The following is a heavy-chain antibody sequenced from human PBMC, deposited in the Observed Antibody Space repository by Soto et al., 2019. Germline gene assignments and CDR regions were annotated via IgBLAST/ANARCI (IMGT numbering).Heavy chain of an antibody. J-gene: IGHJ4*02. V-gene: IGHV3-23*01. CDR3: AKAHSSGYYFFDY. Sequence: EVQLLESGGGLVQPGGSLRLSCAGSGFTLSTNAMSWVRQAPGKGLEWVSGISGSGGSTYYADSVKGRFTISRDNSKNTLYLQMNSLRAEDTAIYYCAKAHSSGYYFFDYWDQGTLVTVSS. D-gene: IGHD6-19*01. CDR1: GFTLSTNA. CDR2: ISGSGGST.